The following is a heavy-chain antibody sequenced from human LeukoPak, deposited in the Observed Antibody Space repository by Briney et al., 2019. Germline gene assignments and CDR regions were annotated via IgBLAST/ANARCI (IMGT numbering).Heavy chain of an antibody. Sequence: TGGSLRLSCAASGFTVSSDYMSWVRQAPGKGLEWVSVIYSGGSTYYADSVKGRFTISRDNSKNTLYLQMNSLRAEDTAVYYCATGYYNTLGYWGQGTLVTVSS. V-gene: IGHV3-66*01. CDR1: GFTVSSDY. CDR2: IYSGGST. CDR3: ATGYYNTLGY. J-gene: IGHJ4*02. D-gene: IGHD3-9*01.